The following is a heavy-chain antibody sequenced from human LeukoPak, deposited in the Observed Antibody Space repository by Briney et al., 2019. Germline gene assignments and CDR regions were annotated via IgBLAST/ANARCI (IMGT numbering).Heavy chain of an antibody. D-gene: IGHD2-15*01. CDR2: ISYSGDKT. Sequence: PGGSLRLSCAASGFTFSSYAMSWVRQAPGKGLEWVSGISYSGDKTYYADSVKGRFTISRDNSKNTLYLQMNSLRAEDTAVYYCAKEDAGYCSGGTCHYYYYYYGLDVWGQGATVTVPS. CDR3: AKEDAGYCSGGTCHYYYYYYGLDV. J-gene: IGHJ6*02. CDR1: GFTFSSYA. V-gene: IGHV3-23*01.